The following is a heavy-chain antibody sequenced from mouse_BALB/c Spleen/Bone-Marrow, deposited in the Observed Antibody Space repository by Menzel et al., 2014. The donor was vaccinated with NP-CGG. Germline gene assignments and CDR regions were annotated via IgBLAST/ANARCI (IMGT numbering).Heavy chain of an antibody. CDR3: ARWEYYAMDY. CDR2: IDPANGNT. Sequence: EVQLQQSGAELVKPGASVKLSCTASGFNIKDTYMHWVKQRPEQGLEWVGRIDPANGNTKYDPKFQGKATITADTSSNTAYLQLSSLTSEDTAVYYCARWEYYAMDYWGQGTSVTVSS. J-gene: IGHJ4*01. V-gene: IGHV14-3*02. CDR1: GFNIKDTY. D-gene: IGHD4-1*01.